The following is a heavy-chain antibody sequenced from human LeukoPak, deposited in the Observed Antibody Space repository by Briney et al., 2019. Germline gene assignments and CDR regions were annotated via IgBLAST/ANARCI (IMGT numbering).Heavy chain of an antibody. CDR2: ISSSSSYL. Sequence: GGSLRLSCAASGFTFSNYWMSWVRQAPGKGLEWVSSISSSSSYLYYADSVKGRFTISRDNAKNSLYLQMNSLRAEDTAVYYCARDRSSSWRQYYYYYYGMDVWGQGTTVTVSS. D-gene: IGHD6-13*01. V-gene: IGHV3-21*01. CDR1: GFTFSNYW. CDR3: ARDRSSSWRQYYYYYYGMDV. J-gene: IGHJ6*02.